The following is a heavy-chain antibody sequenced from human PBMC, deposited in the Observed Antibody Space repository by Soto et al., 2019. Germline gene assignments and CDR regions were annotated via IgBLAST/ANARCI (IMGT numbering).Heavy chain of an antibody. Sequence: QVQLVQSGAEVKKPGASVKVSCKAFGYTFTSYDINWVRQATGQGLEWMGWMNPSSGNTGNAQKFQGRVTMTRNTSRSTAYMELSSLRSEDTAVFYCARGHVQQCLAHYYYYGMDVWGQGTTGTVS. D-gene: IGHD6-19*01. CDR1: GYTFTSYD. CDR2: MNPSSGNT. CDR3: ARGHVQQCLAHYYYYGMDV. V-gene: IGHV1-8*01. J-gene: IGHJ6*02.